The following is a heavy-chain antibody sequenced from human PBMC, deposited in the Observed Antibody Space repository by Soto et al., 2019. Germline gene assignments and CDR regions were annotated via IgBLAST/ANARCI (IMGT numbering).Heavy chain of an antibody. V-gene: IGHV1-2*02. D-gene: IGHD3-10*01. J-gene: IGHJ5*02. CDR1: GDTFTGYY. CDR3: ARVRGYPLYNLFDP. CDR2: INPNSGGT. Sequence: ASFAFCCTSFGDTFTGYYMHWVRQAPGQGLEWMGWINPNSGGTNYSQKFQGRVTMTRDTSISTAYMELSRLRSDDTALYYCARVRGYPLYNLFDPWGQGTPVTFS.